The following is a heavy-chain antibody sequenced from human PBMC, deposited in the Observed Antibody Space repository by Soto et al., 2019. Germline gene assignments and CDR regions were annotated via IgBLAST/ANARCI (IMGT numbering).Heavy chain of an antibody. V-gene: IGHV3-23*01. CDR1: GFTFSSYA. Sequence: HPGGSLRLSCAASGFTFSSYAMSWVRQAPGKGLEWVSAISGSGGSTYYADSVKGRFTISRDNSKNTLYLQMNSLRAEDTAVYYCAKTMNYDFWSGYLPPMSWFDPWGQGTLVTVSS. J-gene: IGHJ5*02. CDR3: AKTMNYDFWSGYLPPMSWFDP. D-gene: IGHD3-3*01. CDR2: ISGSGGST.